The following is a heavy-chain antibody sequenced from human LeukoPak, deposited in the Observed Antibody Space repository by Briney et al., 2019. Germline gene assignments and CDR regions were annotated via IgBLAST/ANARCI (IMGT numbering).Heavy chain of an antibody. CDR1: GFTVITND. J-gene: IGHJ4*02. CDR3: ARGVEPLAANTLAY. D-gene: IGHD1-14*01. CDR2: LYSDGNT. Sequence: TGGSLRLSCAASGFTVITNDMTRVRQAPGKGLEWVSVLYSDGNTKYADSVQGRFTISRDNSKNTLYLEMNSLSPDDTAVYYCARGVEPLAANTLAYWGQGTPVTVSS. V-gene: IGHV3-53*01.